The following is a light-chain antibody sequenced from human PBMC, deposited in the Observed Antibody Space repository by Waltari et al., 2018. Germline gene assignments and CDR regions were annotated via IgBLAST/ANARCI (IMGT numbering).Light chain of an antibody. CDR1: SGHSSNV. V-gene: IGLV4-69*01. Sequence: QLVVTQSPSASAPLGASVKLTCTLSSGHSSNVIAWLQQRPEKGPRYLMKLNSDGSHSKGDEIPDRFSGSSSGAERYLTISSLQSDDEADYYCQTGGHGTWVFGGGTKLTVL. CDR2: LNSDGSH. J-gene: IGLJ3*02. CDR3: QTGGHGTWV.